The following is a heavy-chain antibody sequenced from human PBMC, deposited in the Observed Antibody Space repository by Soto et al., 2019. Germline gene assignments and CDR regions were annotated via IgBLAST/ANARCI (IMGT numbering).Heavy chain of an antibody. Sequence: PSETLSLTCTVSGGSISSYYWSWIRQPPGKGLEWIGYIYYSGSTNYNPSLKSRVTISVDTSKNQFSLKLSSVTAADTDVYYCARGHSSRGYYYYGMDVWGQGTTVTVSS. D-gene: IGHD6-13*01. CDR3: ARGHSSRGYYYYGMDV. V-gene: IGHV4-59*01. J-gene: IGHJ6*02. CDR2: IYYSGST. CDR1: GGSISSYY.